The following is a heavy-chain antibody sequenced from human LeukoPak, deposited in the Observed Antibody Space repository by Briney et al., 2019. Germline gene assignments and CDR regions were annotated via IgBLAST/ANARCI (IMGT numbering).Heavy chain of an antibody. CDR2: INSDGSST. V-gene: IGHV3-74*01. D-gene: IGHD3-22*01. J-gene: IGHJ4*02. CDR1: GFTFSSYW. CDR3: ARDPVVYYDNRGRIQNY. Sequence: GGSLRLSCAASGFTFSSYWMHWVRQAPGKGLVWVSRINSDGSSTSYADSVKGRFTISRDNAKNTLYLQMNSLRADDTAVYYCARDPVVYYDNRGRIQNYWGQGTLVTVSS.